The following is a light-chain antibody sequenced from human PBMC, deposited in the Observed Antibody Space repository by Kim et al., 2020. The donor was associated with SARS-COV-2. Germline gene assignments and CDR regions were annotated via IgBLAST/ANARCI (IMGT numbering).Light chain of an antibody. CDR2: DAS. CDR3: KKLDSAQWT. Sequence: ESVLTQSPGTLSLSPGERATLSCRASQSVTSQLAWYQQRPGQAPRLLIYDASTRATGIPDRFSGSGSGTDFTLTINRLEPEDFAVYYCKKLDSAQWTFDQKSKVHIK. J-gene: IGKJ1*01. CDR1: QSVTSQ. V-gene: IGKV3-20*01.